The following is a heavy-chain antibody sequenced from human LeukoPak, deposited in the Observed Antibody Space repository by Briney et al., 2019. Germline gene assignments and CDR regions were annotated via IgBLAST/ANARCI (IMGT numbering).Heavy chain of an antibody. V-gene: IGHV4-59*12. CDR3: AREDVYYYDSSGYYPDAFDI. Sequence: SETLSLTCTVSGGSITNYYWSWIRQPPGKGLEWIGYIYYSGSTKYKSSLKSRVTISVDTSKNQFSLKLSSVTAADTAVYYCAREDVYYYDSSGYYPDAFDIWGQGTMVTVSS. CDR2: IYYSGST. J-gene: IGHJ3*02. D-gene: IGHD3-22*01. CDR1: GGSITNYY.